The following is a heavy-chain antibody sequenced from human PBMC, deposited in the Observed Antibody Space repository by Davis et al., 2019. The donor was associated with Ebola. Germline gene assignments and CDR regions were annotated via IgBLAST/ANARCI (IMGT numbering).Heavy chain of an antibody. CDR1: GLTPSDFY. V-gene: IGHV3-11*01. CDR2: TSGSANAV. CDR3: AKTMGWLQESGEEYFQA. D-gene: IGHD5-12*01. J-gene: IGHJ1*01. Sequence: AGSLTLSCTGSGLTPSDFYMSCIRQAPGKGLEWISFTSGSANAVSYADSVRGRLTISRDNAKNSLYLQMHSLRAEDTAVYYCAKTMGWLQESGEEYFQAWGQGTLVTVS.